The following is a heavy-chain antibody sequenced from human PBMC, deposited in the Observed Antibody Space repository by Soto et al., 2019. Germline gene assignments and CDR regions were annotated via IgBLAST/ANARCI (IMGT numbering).Heavy chain of an antibody. J-gene: IGHJ4*02. CDR3: ARGTNENLWSNPYLAY. CDR2: ISGSGGDT. D-gene: IGHD3-16*01. Sequence: GKRLEWVSSISGSGGDTYFADSVRGRGPTTGDNSSNTVYLQLDSLRADDTAVYYCARGTNENLWSNPYLAYWGQGT. V-gene: IGHV3-23*01.